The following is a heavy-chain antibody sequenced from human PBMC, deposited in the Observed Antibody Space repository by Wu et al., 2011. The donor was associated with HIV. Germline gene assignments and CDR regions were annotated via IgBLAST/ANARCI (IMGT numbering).Heavy chain of an antibody. CDR2: VIPMFDAE. CDR3: ARSVPVAGVEVFDY. D-gene: IGHD6-19*01. Sequence: QVQLTQSGPEVKDPGSSVKISCKASGGTFSSHGFAWIRQAPGQGLEWMGRVIPMFDAEKFAQKFQDRLTITVDKSANTVYMDLISLRSDDTAVYFCARSVPVAGVEVFDYWGQGTLIIVSS. V-gene: IGHV1-69*08. CDR1: GGTFSSHG. J-gene: IGHJ4*02.